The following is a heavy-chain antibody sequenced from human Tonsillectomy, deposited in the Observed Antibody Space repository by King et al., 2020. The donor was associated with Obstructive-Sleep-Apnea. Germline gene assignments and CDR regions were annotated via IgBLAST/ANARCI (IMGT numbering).Heavy chain of an antibody. V-gene: IGHV3-11*01. Sequence: VQLVESGGGLVKPGGSLRLSCAASGFTFSDYYMGWIRQAPGKGLEWISYISSTGSTVYYADPVKGRFTLSRDNANNSLSLQMNSLTVEDTAVYYCARRDFWSTNRPPYYWGQGTLVTVSS. J-gene: IGHJ4*02. CDR1: GFTFSDYY. D-gene: IGHD3-3*01. CDR2: ISSTGSTV. CDR3: ARRDFWSTNRPPYY.